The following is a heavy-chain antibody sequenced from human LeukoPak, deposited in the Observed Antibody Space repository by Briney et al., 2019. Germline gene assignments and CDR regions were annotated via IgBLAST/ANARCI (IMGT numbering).Heavy chain of an antibody. Sequence: LSLTCTVSGGSISSSSYYWGWIRQPPGKGLEWVSYISSSGSTIYYADSVKGRFTISRDNTKKSLYLQMNTLRAEDTALYYCARGGGYQYDYYYYMDVWGKGTTVTVSS. CDR1: GGSISSSSYY. V-gene: IGHV3-11*04. D-gene: IGHD1-26*01. CDR2: ISSSGSTI. J-gene: IGHJ6*03. CDR3: ARGGGYQYDYYYYMDV.